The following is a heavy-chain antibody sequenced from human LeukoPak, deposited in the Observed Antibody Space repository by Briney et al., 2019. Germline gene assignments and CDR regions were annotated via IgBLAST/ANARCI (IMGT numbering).Heavy chain of an antibody. Sequence: GESLKISCKGSGYKFTSYWIGWVRQMPGKGLEWMGIIYPGDSDTRYSPSFQGQVTISADKSISTAYLQWSSLKASDTATYYCARQESEMTTPANRYFDSWGQGTLVTVSS. CDR1: GYKFTSYW. CDR3: ARQESEMTTPANRYFDS. V-gene: IGHV5-51*01. D-gene: IGHD5-24*01. J-gene: IGHJ4*02. CDR2: IYPGDSDT.